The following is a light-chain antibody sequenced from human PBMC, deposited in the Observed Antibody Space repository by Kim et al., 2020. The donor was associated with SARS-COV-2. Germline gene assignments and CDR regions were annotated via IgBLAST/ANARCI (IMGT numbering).Light chain of an antibody. Sequence: SASVGDRVTITCRTSQNITKFLNWYQQNAGEAPKLLIFAASNLQSGVTSRFSGLGSGTQFTLTISSLQPDDVATYYCQQSYSSWYTFGQGTKLEI. J-gene: IGKJ2*01. V-gene: IGKV1-39*01. CDR3: QQSYSSWYT. CDR2: AAS. CDR1: QNITKF.